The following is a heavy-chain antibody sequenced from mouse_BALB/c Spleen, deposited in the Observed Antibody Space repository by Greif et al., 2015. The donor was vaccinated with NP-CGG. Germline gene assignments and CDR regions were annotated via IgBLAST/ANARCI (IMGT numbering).Heavy chain of an antibody. CDR3: AGTYFDY. Sequence: VQLKESGAELLKPGASVKLSCTASGFNIKDTYMHWVKQRPEQGLEWIGRIDPANGNTKYDPKFQGKATITADTSSNTAYLQLSSLTSEDTAVYYCAGTYFDYWGQGTTLTFSS. CDR2: IDPANGNT. D-gene: IGHD3-3*01. J-gene: IGHJ2*01. CDR1: GFNIKDTY. V-gene: IGHV14-3*02.